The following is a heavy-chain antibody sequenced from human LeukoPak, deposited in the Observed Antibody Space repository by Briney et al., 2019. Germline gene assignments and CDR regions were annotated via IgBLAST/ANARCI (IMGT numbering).Heavy chain of an antibody. D-gene: IGHD3-9*01. CDR2: IKSKTDGGTT. J-gene: IGHJ3*02. V-gene: IGHV3-15*01. Sequence: PGGSLRLSCAASGFTFSNAWMSWVRQAPGKGLEWVGRIKSKTDGGTTDYAAPVKGRFTISRDDSKNTLYLQMNSLKTEDTAVYYCTRGWYYDILTGYSINAFDIWGQGTMVTVSS. CDR3: TRGWYYDILTGYSINAFDI. CDR1: GFTFSNAW.